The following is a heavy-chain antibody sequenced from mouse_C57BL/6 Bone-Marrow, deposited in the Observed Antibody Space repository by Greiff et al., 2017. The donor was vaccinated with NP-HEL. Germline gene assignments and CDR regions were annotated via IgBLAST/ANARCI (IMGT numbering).Heavy chain of an antibody. CDR2: INPNYGTT. Sequence: EVQLQQSGPELVKPGASVKISCKASGYSFTDYNMNWVKQSNGKSLEWIGVINPNYGTTSYNQKFKGKATLTVDQSSSTAYMQLNSLTSEDSAVYYCARFVFPFSITTVVAGDYWGQGTTLTVSS. CDR3: ARFVFPFSITTVVAGDY. CDR1: GYSFTDYN. V-gene: IGHV1-39*01. D-gene: IGHD1-1*01. J-gene: IGHJ2*01.